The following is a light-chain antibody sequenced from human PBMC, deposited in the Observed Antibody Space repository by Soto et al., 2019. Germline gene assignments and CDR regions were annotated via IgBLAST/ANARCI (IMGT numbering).Light chain of an antibody. CDR1: QSISSW. CDR3: QHYNSYSEA. V-gene: IGKV1-5*03. J-gene: IGKJ1*01. Sequence: DIQMTQSPSTLSASVGDRVTVTCRASQSISSWLAWYQQKAGKAPKLLIYKASALESGVPSRFSGSGSGTEFTLTISSLEPEDFATYYCQHYNSYSEAFGQGTKV. CDR2: KAS.